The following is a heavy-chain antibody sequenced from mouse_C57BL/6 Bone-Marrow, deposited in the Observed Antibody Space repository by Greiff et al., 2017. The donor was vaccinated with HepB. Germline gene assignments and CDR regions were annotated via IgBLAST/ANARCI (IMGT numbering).Heavy chain of an antibody. D-gene: IGHD2-1*01. CDR3: TTLLPWYFDV. CDR1: GFNIKDDY. J-gene: IGHJ1*03. Sequence: VQLQQSGAELVRPGASVKLSCTASGFNIKDDYMHWVKQRPEQGLEWIGWIDPENGDTEYASKFQGQATITADTSSNTAYLQLSSLTSEDTAVYYCTTLLPWYFDVWGTGTTVTVSS. V-gene: IGHV14-4*01. CDR2: IDPENGDT.